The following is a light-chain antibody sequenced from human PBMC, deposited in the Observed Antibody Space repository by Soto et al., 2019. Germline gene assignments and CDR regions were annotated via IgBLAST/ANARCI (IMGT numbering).Light chain of an antibody. CDR3: QHYNGYSEA. J-gene: IGKJ1*01. V-gene: IGKV1-5*03. CDR1: QTISSW. Sequence: DIQMTQSPSTLSGSVGDRVTITCRASQTISSWLAWYQQKPGKAPKLLIYKASTLKSGVPSRFSGSGSGTECTLTISSLQPDDFATYFCQHYNGYSEAFGQGTKV. CDR2: KAS.